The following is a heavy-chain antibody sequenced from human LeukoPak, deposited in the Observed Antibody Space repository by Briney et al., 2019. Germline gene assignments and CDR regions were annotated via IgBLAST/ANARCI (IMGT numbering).Heavy chain of an antibody. CDR2: IYPGDSDT. CDR1: GYSFTSYW. Sequence: GESLKISCTGSGYSFTSYWIGWVRQMPGKGLEWMGIIYPGDSDTRYSPSFQGQVTISADKSISTAYLQWSSLKASDTAMYYCARGRTTVVTPDAFDIWGQGTMVTVSS. V-gene: IGHV5-51*01. D-gene: IGHD4-23*01. CDR3: ARGRTTVVTPDAFDI. J-gene: IGHJ3*02.